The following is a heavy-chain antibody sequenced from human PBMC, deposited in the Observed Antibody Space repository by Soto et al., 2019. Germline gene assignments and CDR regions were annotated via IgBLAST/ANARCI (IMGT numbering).Heavy chain of an antibody. V-gene: IGHV4-34*01. CDR3: ARGQWELRFDP. CDR2: INHSGGT. J-gene: IGHJ5*02. CDR1: GRVFIAYD. Sequence: SETLTLSCFVWGRVFIAYDWSWFRQPPGKGLEWIGEINHSGGTNYNPSLKSRVTISVDTFKNQFSLKLNSATAADTAIYFCARGQWELRFDPWGQGTLVTVSS. D-gene: IGHD1-26*01.